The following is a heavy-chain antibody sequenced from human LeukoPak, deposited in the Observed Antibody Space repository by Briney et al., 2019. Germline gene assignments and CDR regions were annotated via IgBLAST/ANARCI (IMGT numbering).Heavy chain of an antibody. D-gene: IGHD3-22*01. CDR3: ARKNYYDSQGYYFDY. CDR1: GGSSSSYY. J-gene: IGHJ4*02. Sequence: QASETLSLTCTVSGGSSSSYYWSWIRQPPGKGLEWIGYIYYSGSTNYNPSLKSRVTISVDTSKNQFSLKLSSVTAADTAVYYCARKNYYDSQGYYFDYWGQGTLVTVSS. CDR2: IYYSGST. V-gene: IGHV4-59*08.